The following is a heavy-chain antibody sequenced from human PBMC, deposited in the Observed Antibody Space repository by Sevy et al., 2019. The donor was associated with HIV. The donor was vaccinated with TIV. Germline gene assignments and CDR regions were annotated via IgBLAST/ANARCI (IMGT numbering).Heavy chain of an antibody. CDR2: TWYDGSNK. Sequence: GGSLRLSCAASGFTFSSYGMHWVRQAPGKGLEWVADTWYDGSNKYYADSVKGRFTISRDNSKNTLYLQMNSLRAEDTAVYYCARAYLRAIDYWGQGTLVTVSS. V-gene: IGHV3-33*01. D-gene: IGHD4-17*01. J-gene: IGHJ4*02. CDR3: ARAYLRAIDY. CDR1: GFTFSSYG.